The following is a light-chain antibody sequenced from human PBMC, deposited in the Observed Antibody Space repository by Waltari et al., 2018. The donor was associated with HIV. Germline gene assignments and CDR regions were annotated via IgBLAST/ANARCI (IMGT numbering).Light chain of an antibody. V-gene: IGKV1-39*01. CDR1: QTITDK. J-gene: IGKJ3*01. CDR2: DAS. CDR3: QQSFTSPLT. Sequence: DIQMTQSPSSLSASVGDRVTVTCRSSQTITDKLNWYQQKPGEPPKVLIYDASTLETGVPSRFSGSGSGTDFTLTISSLQPDDFGTYFCQQSFTSPLTFGPGTKVD.